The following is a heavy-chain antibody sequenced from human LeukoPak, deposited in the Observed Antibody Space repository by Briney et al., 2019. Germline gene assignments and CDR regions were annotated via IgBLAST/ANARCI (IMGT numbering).Heavy chain of an antibody. D-gene: IGHD3-10*01. J-gene: IGHJ4*02. Sequence: PGGSLRLSCAASGFTFSSYEMNWVRQAPGKGLEWVSYISSSGSTIYYADSVKGRFTVSRDNSKNTLYLQMNSPRAEDTAVYYCARLPTGRYLDYWGQGTLVTVSS. CDR2: ISSSGSTI. CDR1: GFTFSSYE. CDR3: ARLPTGRYLDY. V-gene: IGHV3-48*03.